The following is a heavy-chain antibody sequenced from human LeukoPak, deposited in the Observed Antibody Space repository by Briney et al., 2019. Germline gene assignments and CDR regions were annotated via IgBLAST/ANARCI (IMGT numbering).Heavy chain of an antibody. J-gene: IGHJ3*02. CDR1: GGSIDTYY. V-gene: IGHV4-59*01. CDR2: IYHSGGT. D-gene: IGHD3-10*01. Sequence: SETLSLTCTVSGGSIDTYYWNWIRQSPGKGLEWIGYIYHSGGTAYNPSLKSRVTISVDKSKNQFSLKLTSVTAADTAVYYCAKSNGYGLVDIWGQGTMVTVSS. CDR3: AKSNGYGLVDI.